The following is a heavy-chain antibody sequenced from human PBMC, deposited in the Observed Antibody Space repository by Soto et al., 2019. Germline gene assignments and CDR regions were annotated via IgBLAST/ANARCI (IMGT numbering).Heavy chain of an antibody. CDR3: ARARSGWRGGFGY. CDR1: SGSISSSNW. V-gene: IGHV4-4*02. CDR2: IYHSGST. Sequence: QVQLQESGPGLVKPSGTLSLTCAVSSGSISSSNWWSWVRQPPGKGLEGVGEIYHSGSTNYNPSLQSRLALAVAKCKSRFSLKLRSVTAAVSAVDYCARARSGWRGGFGYWCQGTLLTVCS. D-gene: IGHD6-25*01. J-gene: IGHJ4*02.